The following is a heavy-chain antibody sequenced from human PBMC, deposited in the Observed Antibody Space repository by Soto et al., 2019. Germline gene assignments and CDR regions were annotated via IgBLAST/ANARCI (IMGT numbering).Heavy chain of an antibody. V-gene: IGHV1-18*01. CDR2: ISAYNGNT. CDR1: GYTFTSYG. Sequence: ASVKVSCKASGYTFTSYGISWVRQAPGQGLEWMGWISAYNGNTNYAQKLQGRVTITTDTSTSTAYMELRSLRSDDTAVYYCARVGYDSSGYYPNWFDPWGQGTLVTVSS. CDR3: ARVGYDSSGYYPNWFDP. D-gene: IGHD3-22*01. J-gene: IGHJ5*02.